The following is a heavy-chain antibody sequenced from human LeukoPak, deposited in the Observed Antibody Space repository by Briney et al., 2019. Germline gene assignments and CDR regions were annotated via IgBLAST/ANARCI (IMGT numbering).Heavy chain of an antibody. CDR2: ISGSGDST. CDR1: GFTFSSYA. Sequence: GGSLRLSCAASGFTFSSYAMSWVRQAPGKGLEWVSDISGSGDSTYYADSVKGRFTISRDNSKNTLYLQMNSLRAEDTAVYYCAKGDSTTLLRPYYFDYWGQGTLVTVSS. J-gene: IGHJ4*02. V-gene: IGHV3-23*01. CDR3: AKGDSTTLLRPYYFDY. D-gene: IGHD3-10*01.